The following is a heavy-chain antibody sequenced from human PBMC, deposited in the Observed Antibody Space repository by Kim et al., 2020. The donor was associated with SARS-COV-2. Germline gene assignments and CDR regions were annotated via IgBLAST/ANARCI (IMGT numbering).Heavy chain of an antibody. V-gene: IGHV3-74*01. Sequence: GGSLRLSCAASGFTLNNYWMHWVRQVPGKGLVWVSRISRDGNTKNYADSVKGRFTISRDNAKNTLYLQMNSLRADDTAVYYCAKRYYYGSSDHYAFDIWG. CDR2: ISRDGNTK. CDR3: AKRYYYGSSDHYAFDI. D-gene: IGHD3-22*01. CDR1: GFTLNNYW. J-gene: IGHJ3*02.